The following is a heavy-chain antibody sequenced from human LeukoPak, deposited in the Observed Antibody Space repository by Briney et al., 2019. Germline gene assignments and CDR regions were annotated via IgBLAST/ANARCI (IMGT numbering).Heavy chain of an antibody. V-gene: IGHV1-2*04. J-gene: IGHJ5*02. Sequence: ASVKVSCKASGYTFTGYYMHWVRQAPGQGLEWMGWINPNSGGTNYAQKFQGWVTMTRDTSISTAYMELSRLRSDDTAVYYCARRIPAAIISWFDPWGQGTLVTVSS. CDR2: INPNSGGT. CDR1: GYTFTGYY. CDR3: ARRIPAAIISWFDP. D-gene: IGHD2-2*01.